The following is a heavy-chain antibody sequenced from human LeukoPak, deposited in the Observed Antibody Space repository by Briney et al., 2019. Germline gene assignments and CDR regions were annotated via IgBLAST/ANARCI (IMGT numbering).Heavy chain of an antibody. V-gene: IGHV3-23*01. CDR1: GFTFSSYA. CDR3: AKVLMVRGVIIDYDY. D-gene: IGHD3-10*01. J-gene: IGHJ4*02. Sequence: GGSLRLSCAASGFTFSSYAMSWLPPAPGKGLEWVSAISGSDGSTYYADSVKGRFTISRDNSKNNLELHMNSLRAQDTAVYYCAKVLMVRGVIIDYDYWGQGNLVTVSA. CDR2: ISGSDGST.